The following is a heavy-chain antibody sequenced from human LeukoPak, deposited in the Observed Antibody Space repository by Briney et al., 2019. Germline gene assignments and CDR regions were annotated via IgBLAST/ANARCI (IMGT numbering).Heavy chain of an antibody. J-gene: IGHJ6*03. CDR3: ARDKRNLEYSSSSGLYYNYMDV. Sequence: SETLSLTCTVSGGFISSYYWSWIRQPPGKGLEWIGYIYYSGSTNYNPSLKSRVTISVDTSKNQFSLKLSSVTAADTAVYYCARDKRNLEYSSSSGLYYNYMDVWGKGTTVTVSS. V-gene: IGHV4-59*01. D-gene: IGHD6-6*01. CDR2: IYYSGST. CDR1: GGFISSYY.